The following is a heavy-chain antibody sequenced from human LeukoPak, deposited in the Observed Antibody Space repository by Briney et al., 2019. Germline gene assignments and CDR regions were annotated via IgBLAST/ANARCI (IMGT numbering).Heavy chain of an antibody. CDR2: ISWNSGSI. Sequence: GGSLRLSCAASGFTFDDYAMHWVRQAPGKGLEWVSGISWNSGSIGYADSVKGRFTISRDNAKNSLYLQMNSLRAEDTAVYYCAKDLLTVTTTAVWGQGTTVTVSS. D-gene: IGHD4-17*01. J-gene: IGHJ6*02. V-gene: IGHV3-9*01. CDR3: AKDLLTVTTTAV. CDR1: GFTFDDYA.